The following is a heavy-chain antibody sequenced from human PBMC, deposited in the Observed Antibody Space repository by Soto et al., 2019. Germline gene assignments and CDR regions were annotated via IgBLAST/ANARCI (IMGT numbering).Heavy chain of an antibody. Sequence: ASVKVSCKASGYTFSNFGLSWLRQAPGQGLEWMGWISPSNGQTIYAQNFHGRVTMTTDTSTATAHMELRSLISDDTAVYYCGRYYYNSGRSSSLDPWGQGTLVTVSS. J-gene: IGHJ5*02. CDR1: GYTFSNFG. CDR2: ISPSNGQT. V-gene: IGHV1-18*01. D-gene: IGHD3-10*01. CDR3: GRYYYNSGRSSSLDP.